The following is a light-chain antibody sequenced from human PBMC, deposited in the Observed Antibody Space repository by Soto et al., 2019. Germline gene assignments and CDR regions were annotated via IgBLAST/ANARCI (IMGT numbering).Light chain of an antibody. Sequence: AIEMTESPSSLSASVGDRVTITCRASQGIRNDLDWFQQKPGKAPKRLIYAASNLQSGVPARFSGSGSGTEFTLTITSLEPEDFAAYYCLQYGGSPRTFGQGTKVAIK. CDR2: AAS. CDR1: QGIRND. CDR3: LQYGGSPRT. J-gene: IGKJ1*01. V-gene: IGKV1-6*01.